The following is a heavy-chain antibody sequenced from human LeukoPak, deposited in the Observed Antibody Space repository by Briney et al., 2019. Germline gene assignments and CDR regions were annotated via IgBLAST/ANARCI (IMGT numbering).Heavy chain of an antibody. J-gene: IGHJ6*02. D-gene: IGHD3-3*01. CDR2: ISSSSSYK. CDR3: ARDRNYDFWSGFRTVTYYYGMDV. Sequence: GGSLRLACAASGFTFSSYSMNWVRQAPGKGLEWVSSISSSSSYKYYADSVKGRFTNSRDNAKTSLYLQMNSLRAEDTAVYYCARDRNYDFWSGFRTVTYYYGMDVWGHGATVSVSS. CDR1: GFTFSSYS. V-gene: IGHV3-21*01.